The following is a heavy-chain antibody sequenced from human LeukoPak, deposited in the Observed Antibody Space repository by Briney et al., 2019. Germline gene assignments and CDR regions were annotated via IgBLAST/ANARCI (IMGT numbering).Heavy chain of an antibody. Sequence: SETLSLTCTVSGGSISSGDYYWSWIRQPPGKGLEWIGYTYYSGSTYYNPSLKSPVTISVDTPKNQFSLKLSSVTAADTAVYYCARGYCGGDCYPLPFDPWGQGTLVTVSS. V-gene: IGHV4-30-4*08. CDR3: ARGYCGGDCYPLPFDP. J-gene: IGHJ5*02. CDR2: TYYSGST. CDR1: GGSISSGDYY. D-gene: IGHD2-21*01.